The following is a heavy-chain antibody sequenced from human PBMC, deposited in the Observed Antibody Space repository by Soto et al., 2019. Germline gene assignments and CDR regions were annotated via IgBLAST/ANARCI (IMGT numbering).Heavy chain of an antibody. Sequence: GGSLRLSCAASGFTFSSYEMNWVRQAPGKGLEWVSYISSSGSTIYYADSVKGRFTISRDNAKNSLYLQMNSLRAEDTAVYYCARDPYGSGSYSPWFDPWGQGTLVTVYS. J-gene: IGHJ5*02. CDR2: ISSSGSTI. CDR3: ARDPYGSGSYSPWFDP. D-gene: IGHD3-10*01. CDR1: GFTFSSYE. V-gene: IGHV3-48*03.